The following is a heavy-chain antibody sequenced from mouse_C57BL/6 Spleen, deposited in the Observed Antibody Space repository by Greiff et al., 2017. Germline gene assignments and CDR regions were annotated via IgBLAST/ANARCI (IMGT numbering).Heavy chain of an antibody. CDR2: ISSGGDYI. Sequence: EVKVVESGEGLVKPGGSLKLSCAASGFTFSSYAMSWVRQTPEKRLEWVAYISSGGDYIYYADTVKGRFTISRDNARNTLYLQMSSLKSEDTAMYYCTRIYDYDAMDYWGQGTSVTVSS. J-gene: IGHJ4*01. CDR1: GFTFSSYA. CDR3: TRIYDYDAMDY. D-gene: IGHD2-3*01. V-gene: IGHV5-9-1*02.